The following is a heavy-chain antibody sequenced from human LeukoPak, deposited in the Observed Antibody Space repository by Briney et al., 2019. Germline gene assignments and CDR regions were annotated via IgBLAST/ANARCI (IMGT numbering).Heavy chain of an antibody. V-gene: IGHV3-33*01. D-gene: IGHD3-10*01. Sequence: PGGSLRLSCAASGFTFSSYGMHWVRQAPGKGLEWVAVIWYDGSNKYYADSVKGRFTISRDNSKNTLYLQMNSLRAEDTAVYYCARDPNYYGSGYFYYFDYWGQGTLVTVSS. CDR1: GFTFSSYG. J-gene: IGHJ4*02. CDR2: IWYDGSNK. CDR3: ARDPNYYGSGYFYYFDY.